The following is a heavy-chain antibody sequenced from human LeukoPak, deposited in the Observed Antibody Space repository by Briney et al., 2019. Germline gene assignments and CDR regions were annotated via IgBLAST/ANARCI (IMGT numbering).Heavy chain of an antibody. J-gene: IGHJ4*02. D-gene: IGHD4-11*01. CDR2: IYTSGST. CDR3: ARADYSTQNYYYFDY. Sequence: PSETLSLTCTVSGGSISSYYWSWIRQPAGKGLEWIGRIYTSGSTNYNPSLKSRVTISVDKSKNQFSLKLSSVTAADTAVYYCARADYSTQNYYYFDYWVQGTLVTVSS. CDR1: GGSISSYY. V-gene: IGHV4-4*07.